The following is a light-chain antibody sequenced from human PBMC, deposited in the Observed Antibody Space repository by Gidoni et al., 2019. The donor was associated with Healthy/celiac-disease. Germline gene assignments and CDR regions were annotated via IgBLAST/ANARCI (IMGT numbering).Light chain of an antibody. Sequence: YVLTQPPSVSVAPGKTARITCGGNNIGSKSVHWYQQKPGQAPVLVIYYDSDRPSGIPERFSGSNSGNTATLTISRVEAGDEADYYCQVWDSSSDHVVFGGGTKLTVL. V-gene: IGLV3-21*04. CDR1: NIGSKS. CDR3: QVWDSSSDHVV. CDR2: YDS. J-gene: IGLJ2*01.